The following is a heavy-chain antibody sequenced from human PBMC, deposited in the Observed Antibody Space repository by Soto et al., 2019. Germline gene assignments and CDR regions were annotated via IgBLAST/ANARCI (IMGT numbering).Heavy chain of an antibody. CDR1: GGSISSYY. V-gene: IGHV4-59*01. CDR2: IFYSGST. J-gene: IGHJ4*02. Sequence: SETLSLTCTVSGGSISSYYWSWIRQPPGRGLEWIGHIFYSGSTNYNPALKSRVTISVDTSKSQFSLKLSSVTAADTAVYYCAKDSGDNCGYFRRLEHWGQGTLVTVSS. D-gene: IGHD5-18*01. CDR3: AKDSGDNCGYFRRLEH.